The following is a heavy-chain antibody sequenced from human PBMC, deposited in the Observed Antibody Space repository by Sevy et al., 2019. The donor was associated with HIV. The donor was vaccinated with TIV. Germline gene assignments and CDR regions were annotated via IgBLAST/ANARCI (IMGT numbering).Heavy chain of an antibody. V-gene: IGHV3-23*01. CDR2: ISGSGGRT. CDR1: GFTFTSYA. D-gene: IGHD5-18*01. J-gene: IGHJ4*02. CDR3: AKPTSYVYGYSSDPLPSSRNDY. Sequence: GGSLRLSCAASGFTFTSYAMSWVRQAPGKGLEWDSAISGSGGRTYYADSVKRRFTISRDNSKNTLNLQMNSPRAEDTAIYYCAKPTSYVYGYSSDPLPSSRNDYWGQGTLVTVSS.